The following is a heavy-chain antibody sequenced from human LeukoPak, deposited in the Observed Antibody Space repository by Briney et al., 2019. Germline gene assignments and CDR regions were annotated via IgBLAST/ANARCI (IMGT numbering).Heavy chain of an antibody. CDR2: IDSDGSGT. CDR3: STVEHF. D-gene: IGHD1/OR15-1a*01. J-gene: IGHJ4*02. V-gene: IGHV3-74*01. CDR1: GFPFSSYW. Sequence: SGGSLRLSCVASGFPFSSYWMTWVRQAPGKGLVWVSRIDSDGSGTSYADSVKGRFTISRDDVKNMLYLQMNSLRVEDTGLYYCSTVEHFWGQGTLVTVSS.